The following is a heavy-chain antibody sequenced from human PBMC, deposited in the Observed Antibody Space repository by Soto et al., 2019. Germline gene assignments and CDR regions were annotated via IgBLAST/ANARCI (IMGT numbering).Heavy chain of an antibody. CDR1: GFSLSTSGMC. J-gene: IGHJ4*02. D-gene: IGHD1-26*01. CDR3: ARSYRYSGSYEFYFDY. CDR2: IDWDDDK. V-gene: IGHV2-70*01. Sequence: ASGPTLVNPTQTLTLTCTFSGFSLSTSGMCVSWIRQPPGKALEWLALIDWDDDKYYSTSLKTRLTISKDTSKNQVVFTMTNMDPVDTATYYCARSYRYSGSYEFYFDYWGQGTLVTVSS.